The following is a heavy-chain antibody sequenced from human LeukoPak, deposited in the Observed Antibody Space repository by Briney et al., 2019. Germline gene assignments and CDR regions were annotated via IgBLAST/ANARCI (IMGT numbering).Heavy chain of an antibody. D-gene: IGHD6-6*01. CDR1: GYTFSGYD. CDR3: ARLPKYSRPLDY. V-gene: IGHV1-8*02. J-gene: IGHJ4*02. Sequence: ASVKVSCKASGYTFSGYDINWVRPATGQGLEWMGWMNPNSGNTAYAQKFQGRVTMSRDTSISTAYMELSSLRSEDTAVYYCARLPKYSRPLDYWGQGTLVTVSS. CDR2: MNPNSGNT.